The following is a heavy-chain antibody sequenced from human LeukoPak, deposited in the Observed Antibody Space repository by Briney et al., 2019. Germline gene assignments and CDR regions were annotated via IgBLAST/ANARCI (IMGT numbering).Heavy chain of an antibody. J-gene: IGHJ5*01. D-gene: IGHD3-22*01. V-gene: IGHV3-21*01. CDR2: MSPSGSHK. Sequence: GGSLRLSCAASGFTFSSYIMNWVRQAPGKGLEWVSSMSPSGSHKYYADSVKGRFTISRDNAKNSVSLQMNSLRAEDTAVYYCARVSDSTPDEGSWGQGTLVTVSS. CDR3: ARVSDSTPDEGS. CDR1: GFTFSSYI.